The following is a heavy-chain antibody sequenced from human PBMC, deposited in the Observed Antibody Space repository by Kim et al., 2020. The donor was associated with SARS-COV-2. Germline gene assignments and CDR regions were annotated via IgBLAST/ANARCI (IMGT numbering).Heavy chain of an antibody. V-gene: IGHV3-49*03. J-gene: IGHJ6*02. D-gene: IGHD6-19*01. CDR1: GFTFGDYA. CDR2: IRSKAYGGTT. CDR3: TRVLGEWLATYGMDV. Sequence: GGSLRLSCTASGFTFGDYAMSWFRQAPGKGLEWVGFIRSKAYGGTTEYAASVKGRFTISRDDSKSIAYLQMNSLKTEDTAVYYCTRVLGEWLATYGMDVWGQGTTVTVSS.